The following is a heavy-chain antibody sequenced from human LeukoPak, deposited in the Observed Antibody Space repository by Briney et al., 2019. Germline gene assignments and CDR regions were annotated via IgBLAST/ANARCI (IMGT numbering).Heavy chain of an antibody. CDR3: ARPGIAAAVYWYFDL. J-gene: IGHJ2*01. Sequence: SETLSLTCTVSGGSISSSSYYWGWIRQPPGKGLEWIGSIYYSGSTYYNPSLKSRVTISVDTSKNQFSLKLSSVTAADTAVYYCARPGIAAAVYWYFDLWGRGTLVTVSS. V-gene: IGHV4-39*07. CDR2: IYYSGST. D-gene: IGHD6-13*01. CDR1: GGSISSSSYY.